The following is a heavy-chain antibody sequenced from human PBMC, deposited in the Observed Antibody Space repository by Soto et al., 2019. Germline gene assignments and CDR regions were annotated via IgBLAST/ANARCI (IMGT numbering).Heavy chain of an antibody. D-gene: IGHD6-13*01. Sequence: GGSLRLSCAAAGFTFSIYAMSWVRQAPGKGLEWVSAISGSGGSTYYADSVKGRFTISRDNSKNTLYLQMNSLRADDTAVYYCAKATRGGAATLIRAYWGQGTLVTVSS. CDR3: AKATRGGAATLIRAY. CDR1: GFTFSIYA. J-gene: IGHJ4*02. CDR2: ISGSGGST. V-gene: IGHV3-23*01.